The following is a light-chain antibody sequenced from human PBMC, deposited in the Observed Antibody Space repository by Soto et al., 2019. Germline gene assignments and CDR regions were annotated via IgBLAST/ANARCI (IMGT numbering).Light chain of an antibody. CDR1: SRDVGISNR. CDR2: EGI. V-gene: IGLV2-23*01. CDR3: CSYAGSNTVI. Sequence: QSVLTQPASVSGSLGQSIIISCTGTSRDVGISNRVSWYQQHAGKAPKLMIYEGIKRPSGVSNRFSGSKSGNAASLTISGLQTEVEAYYYCCSYAGSNTVIFGGGTKLTVL. J-gene: IGLJ2*01.